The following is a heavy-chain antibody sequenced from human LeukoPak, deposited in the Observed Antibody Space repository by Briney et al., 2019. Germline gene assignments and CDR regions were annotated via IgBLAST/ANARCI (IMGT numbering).Heavy chain of an antibody. D-gene: IGHD3-10*01. CDR3: ARDQDMVRGVIITFKGFGTYYFDY. V-gene: IGHV3-23*01. J-gene: IGHJ4*02. CDR2: ISGSGGST. CDR1: GFTFSSYA. Sequence: PRGSLRLSCAASGFTFSSYAMSWVRQAPGKGLEWVSAISGSGGSTYYADSVKGRFTISRDNSKNTLYLQMNSLRAEDTAVYYCARDQDMVRGVIITFKGFGTYYFDYWGQGTLVTVSS.